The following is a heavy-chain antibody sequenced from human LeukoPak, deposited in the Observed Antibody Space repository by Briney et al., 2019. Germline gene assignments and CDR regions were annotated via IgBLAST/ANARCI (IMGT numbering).Heavy chain of an antibody. J-gene: IGHJ4*02. V-gene: IGHV3-23*01. CDR2: ISGSGGST. CDR1: GFTFSSYA. Sequence: GGSLRLSCAASGFTFSSYAMSWVRQAPGKGLEWVSAISGSGGSTYYADSVKGRFTISRDNSKNTLYLQMNSLRAEDPAVYYCCKGAYWCGGCCFSGAMVRGQGTLVTVSS. D-gene: IGHD2-15*01. CDR3: CKGAYWCGGCCFSGAMV.